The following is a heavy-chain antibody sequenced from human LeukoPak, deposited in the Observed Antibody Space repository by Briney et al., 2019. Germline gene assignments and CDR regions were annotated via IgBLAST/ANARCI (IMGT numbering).Heavy chain of an antibody. CDR1: GGSISSHY. CDR3: VRQDASIASRPVDY. CDR2: LFYGGSP. Sequence: SETLSLTCTVSGGSISSHYWIWIRQSPGKGLEWIGFLFYGGSPKYNPSLESRVSISGDTSKNQFSLNLKSVTAADTAVYYCVRQDASIASRPVDYWGQGTLVTVSS. V-gene: IGHV4-59*11. J-gene: IGHJ4*02. D-gene: IGHD6-6*01.